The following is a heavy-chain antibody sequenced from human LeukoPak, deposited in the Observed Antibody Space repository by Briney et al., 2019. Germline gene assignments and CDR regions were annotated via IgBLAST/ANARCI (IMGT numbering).Heavy chain of an antibody. V-gene: IGHV3-64D*06. CDR1: GFTFSSYA. CDR3: MKDRITMVRGVILFDY. J-gene: IGHJ4*02. D-gene: IGHD3-10*01. CDR2: ISSNGGST. Sequence: GGSLRLSCSASGFTFSSYAMHWVRQAPGKGLEYVSAISSNGGSTYYADSVKGRFTISRDNSKNTLYLQMSSLRGKDRHVTYCMKDRITMVRGVILFDYWGQGTLVTVSS.